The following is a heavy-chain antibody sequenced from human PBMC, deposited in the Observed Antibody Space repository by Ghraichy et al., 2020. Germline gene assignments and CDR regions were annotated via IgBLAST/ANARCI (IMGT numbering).Heavy chain of an antibody. V-gene: IGHV4-39*01. CDR1: GDSISSSSY. Sequence: SETLSLTCTVSGDSISSSSYWGWIRQSPGKGLEWIGSIFYSGSTYYNPSLRGRVTISADTSKSQFSLKLNSVTAADTAVYYCASPDYGGNSGAFDYWGQGILVTVSS. CDR3: ASPDYGGNSGAFDY. D-gene: IGHD4-23*01. J-gene: IGHJ4*02. CDR2: IFYSGST.